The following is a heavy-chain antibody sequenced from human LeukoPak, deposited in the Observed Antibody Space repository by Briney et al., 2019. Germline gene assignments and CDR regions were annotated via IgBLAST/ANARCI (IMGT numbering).Heavy chain of an antibody. CDR3: ARARYGSGLFDY. CDR1: GYSISSGYY. V-gene: IGHV4-38-2*02. J-gene: IGHJ4*02. Sequence: SETLSLTCTVSGYSISSGYYWGWIRQPPGKGLEWIGSIYHSGSTYYNPSLKSRVTISVDTSKNQFSLKLSSVTAADTAVYYCARARYGSGLFDYWGQGTLVTVSS. CDR2: IYHSGST. D-gene: IGHD3-10*01.